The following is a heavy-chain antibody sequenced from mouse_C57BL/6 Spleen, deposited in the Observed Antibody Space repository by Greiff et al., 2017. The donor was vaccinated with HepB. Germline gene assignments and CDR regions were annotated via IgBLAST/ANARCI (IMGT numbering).Heavy chain of an antibody. J-gene: IGHJ3*01. D-gene: IGHD2-1*01. CDR2: IHPNSGST. CDR1: GYTFTSYW. V-gene: IGHV1-64*01. CDR3: ARGEGLGNPAAY. Sequence: QVQLQQPGAELVKPGASVKLSCKASGYTFTSYWMHWVKQRPGQGLEWIGMIHPNSGSTNYNEKFKSKATLTVDKSSSTAYMQLSSLTSEDSAVYYCARGEGLGNPAAYWGQGTLVTVSA.